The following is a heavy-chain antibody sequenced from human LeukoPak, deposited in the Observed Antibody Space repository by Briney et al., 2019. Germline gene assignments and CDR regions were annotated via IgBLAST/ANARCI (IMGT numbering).Heavy chain of an antibody. CDR3: ARSRNRGGYSYGLHFDY. Sequence: PSETLSLTCAVYGGSFSGYYWSWLRQPPGKGLEWIGEINHSGSTNYNPSLKSRVTISVDTSKNQFSLKLSSVTDANTLVYYCARSRNRGGYSYGLHFDYWGQGTLVTVSS. CDR1: GGSFSGYY. CDR2: INHSGST. V-gene: IGHV4-34*01. D-gene: IGHD5-18*01. J-gene: IGHJ4*02.